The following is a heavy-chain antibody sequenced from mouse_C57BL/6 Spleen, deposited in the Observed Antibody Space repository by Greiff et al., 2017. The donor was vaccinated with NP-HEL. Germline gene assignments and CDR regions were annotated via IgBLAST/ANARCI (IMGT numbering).Heavy chain of an antibody. CDR3: ARMGYYGSRYYFDY. D-gene: IGHD1-1*01. Sequence: EVQVVESGGGLVKPGGSLKLSCAASGFTFSDYGMHWVRQAPEKGLEWVAYISSGSSTIYYADTVKGRFTISRDNAKNTLFLQMTSLRSEDTAMYYCARMGYYGSRYYFDYWGQGTTLTVSS. CDR2: ISSGSSTI. CDR1: GFTFSDYG. V-gene: IGHV5-17*01. J-gene: IGHJ2*01.